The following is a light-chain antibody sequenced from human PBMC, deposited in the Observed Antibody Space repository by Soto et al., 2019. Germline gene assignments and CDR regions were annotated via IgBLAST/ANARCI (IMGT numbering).Light chain of an antibody. CDR3: QQYNSYSRLT. Sequence: AIQLTQSPSSLSASVGDRVTITCRASQGISSYLAWYQQKPARAPKLLIYDASSLESGVPSRFSGSGSGTEFTLTISSLQPDDFATYYCQQYNSYSRLTFGGGTKVDI. CDR2: DAS. V-gene: IGKV1-13*02. CDR1: QGISSY. J-gene: IGKJ4*01.